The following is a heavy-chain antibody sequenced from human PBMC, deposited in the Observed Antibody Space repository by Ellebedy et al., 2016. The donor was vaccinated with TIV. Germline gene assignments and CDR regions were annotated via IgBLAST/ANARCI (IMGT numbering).Heavy chain of an antibody. Sequence: MPSETLSLTCTVSGGSVSSGSYYWSWIRQPPGKGLEWIGYIYYSGSTNYNPSLKSRVIISVDTSKNQFSLRLSSVTAADTAIYYCARQSRGNSMGADYWGQGTLVTVSS. D-gene: IGHD4-23*01. V-gene: IGHV4-61*01. CDR2: IYYSGST. CDR3: ARQSRGNSMGADY. CDR1: GGSVSSGSYY. J-gene: IGHJ4*02.